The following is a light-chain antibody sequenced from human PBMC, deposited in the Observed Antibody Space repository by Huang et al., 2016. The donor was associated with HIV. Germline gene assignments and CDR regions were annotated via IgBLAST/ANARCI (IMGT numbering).Light chain of an antibody. Sequence: EIVMTQSPATLSVSPGERVTLFCRASQSVSRNLAWYQQKFGQAPRLLIYGASTRATGIPAWFSGSGSGTECNFTITSLQSEDLALYYCQQYDGWPRTFGQGTRVEI. V-gene: IGKV3-15*01. CDR1: QSVSRN. CDR3: QQYDGWPRT. J-gene: IGKJ1*01. CDR2: GAS.